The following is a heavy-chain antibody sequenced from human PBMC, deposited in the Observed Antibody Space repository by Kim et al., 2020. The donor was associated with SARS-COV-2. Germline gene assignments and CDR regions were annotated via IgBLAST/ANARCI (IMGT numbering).Heavy chain of an antibody. CDR3: AREGTRIGYCTNGVCYRVGY. CDR1: GYTFTGYY. D-gene: IGHD2-8*01. J-gene: IGHJ4*02. Sequence: ASVKVSCKASGYTFTGYYMHWVRQAPGQGLEWMGWINPNSGGTNYAQKFQGRVTMTRDTSISTAYMELSRLRSDDTAVYYCAREGTRIGYCTNGVCYRVGYWGQGTLVTVSS. V-gene: IGHV1-2*02. CDR2: INPNSGGT.